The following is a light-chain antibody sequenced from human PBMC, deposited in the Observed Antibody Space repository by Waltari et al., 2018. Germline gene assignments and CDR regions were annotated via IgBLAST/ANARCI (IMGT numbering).Light chain of an antibody. V-gene: IGLV2-11*01. CDR1: TNDLCSYNY. J-gene: IGLJ3*02. CDR2: DVT. Sequence: SALTQPRSVSGSPGQSVTISCTGTTNDLCSYNYVSWYQQYPGKAPKLIILDVTKRPSGVPDRLSGSKSGNTASLTISGLRAEDEAEYYCCSYAGSYTWVFGGGTKLTVV. CDR3: CSYAGSYTWV.